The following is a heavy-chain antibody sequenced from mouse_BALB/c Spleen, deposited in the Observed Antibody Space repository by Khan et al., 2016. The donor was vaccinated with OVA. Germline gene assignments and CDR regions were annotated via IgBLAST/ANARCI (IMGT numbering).Heavy chain of an antibody. V-gene: IGHV1-7*01. D-gene: IGHD1-1*01. CDR2: INPSTGYT. J-gene: IGHJ2*01. CDR1: GYTFINYW. Sequence: QIQLVQSGAELAKPGASVKMSCKASGYTFINYWILWVKQRPGQGLEWIGYINPSTGYTEYKQNFKDKATLTADKSSSTAYMQPSSLTSEDSAVYYCARRGLRWDFDYWGQGTTLTVSS. CDR3: ARRGLRWDFDY.